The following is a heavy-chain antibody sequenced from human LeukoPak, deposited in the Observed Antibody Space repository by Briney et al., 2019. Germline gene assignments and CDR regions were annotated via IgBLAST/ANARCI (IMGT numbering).Heavy chain of an antibody. J-gene: IGHJ6*02. CDR1: GFTFSNYW. V-gene: IGHV3-7*04. CDR2: IKQDGSEK. Sequence: GGSLRLSCAASGFTFSNYWVNWVRQAPGKGLEWVANIKQDGSEKYYVDSVKGRFTISRDNAKNSLYLQMNSLRAEDTAVYYCVRAMDVWGQGTTVTVSS. CDR3: VRAMDV.